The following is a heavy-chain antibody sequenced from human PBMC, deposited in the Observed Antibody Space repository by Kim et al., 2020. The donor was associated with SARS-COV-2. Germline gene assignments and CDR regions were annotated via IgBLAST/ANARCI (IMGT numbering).Heavy chain of an antibody. D-gene: IGHD5-18*01. CDR3: AKRNSRRGYSYGYYYYGMDV. CDR2: INHSGST. J-gene: IGHJ6*02. Sequence: SETLSLTCAVYGGSFSGYYWSWIRQPPGKGLEWIGEINHSGSTNYNPSLKSRVTISVDTSKNQFSLKLSSVTAADTAVYYCAKRNSRRGYSYGYYYYGMDVWGQGTTVTVSS. CDR1: GGSFSGYY. V-gene: IGHV4-34*01.